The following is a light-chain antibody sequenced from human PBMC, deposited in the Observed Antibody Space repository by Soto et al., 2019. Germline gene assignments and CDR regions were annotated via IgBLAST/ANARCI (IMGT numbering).Light chain of an antibody. J-gene: IGKJ1*01. CDR3: QHYNSYSEA. CDR2: KAS. CDR1: QTISSW. Sequence: DIQMTQSPSTLSASVGYRVTITCRASQTISSWFAWYQQKPGKAPKLLIYKASTLKSGVPSRFSGSGSGTEFTLTISSLQPDDFATYYCQHYNSYSEAFGQGTKV. V-gene: IGKV1-5*03.